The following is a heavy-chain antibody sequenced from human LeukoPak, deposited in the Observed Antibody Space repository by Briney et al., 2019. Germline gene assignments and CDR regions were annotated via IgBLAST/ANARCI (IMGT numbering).Heavy chain of an antibody. D-gene: IGHD7-27*01. CDR1: GYTFTSYY. J-gene: IGHJ5*02. CDR3: ARSVFRNPGDFDP. Sequence: ASVKASCKASGYTFTSYYMHWVRQAPGQGLEWMGIINPSGGSTSYAQKFQGRVTMTRDTSTSTVYMELSSLRSEDTAVYYCARSVFRNPGDFDPWGQGTLVTVSS. V-gene: IGHV1-46*01. CDR2: INPSGGST.